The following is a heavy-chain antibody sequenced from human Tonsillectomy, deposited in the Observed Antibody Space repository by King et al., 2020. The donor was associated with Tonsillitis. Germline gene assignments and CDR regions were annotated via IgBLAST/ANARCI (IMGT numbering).Heavy chain of an antibody. CDR1: GFTFSTYW. J-gene: IGHJ4*02. CDR3: FPSXXXXXAISXPFXY. CDR2: INSDGSSI. V-gene: IGHV3-74*01. Sequence: VQLVESGGGLVQPGGSLRLSCAAXGFTFSTYWMHWVRQAPGKXLVWVSRINSDGSSISYADSVKGRXTIXXDNAKNTLXLQMNSLRAEDTVGYYCFPSXXXXXAISXPFXYWGQGXLVTVSS.